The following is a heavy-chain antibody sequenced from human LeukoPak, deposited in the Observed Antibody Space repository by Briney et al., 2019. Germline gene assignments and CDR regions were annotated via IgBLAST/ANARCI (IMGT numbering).Heavy chain of an antibody. Sequence: GGSLRLSCSASGFTFSSYWMSWVRQAPGMGLEWVANIRPDGSEKYYVDSVKGRFTISRDNAKNSLYLQMNSLRAEDTAVYYCARDGGSAMPFDYWGQGTLVTVSS. V-gene: IGHV3-7*01. D-gene: IGHD2-2*01. CDR3: ARDGGSAMPFDY. J-gene: IGHJ4*02. CDR2: IRPDGSEK. CDR1: GFTFSSYW.